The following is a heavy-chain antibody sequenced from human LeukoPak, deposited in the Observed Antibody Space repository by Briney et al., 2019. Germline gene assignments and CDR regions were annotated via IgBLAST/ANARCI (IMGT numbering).Heavy chain of an antibody. D-gene: IGHD3-3*01. CDR1: GYTFTGYY. CDR2: IHPDSGGS. Sequence: VASMKVSCKASGYTFTGYYIHWVRQSPGRGLEWMGWIHPDSGGSNCAQKFQGRVTMTRDTSISTAYMELSRLRSDDTAVYYCARIFTDMDVWGKGTTVTVSS. J-gene: IGHJ6*03. V-gene: IGHV1-2*02. CDR3: ARIFTDMDV.